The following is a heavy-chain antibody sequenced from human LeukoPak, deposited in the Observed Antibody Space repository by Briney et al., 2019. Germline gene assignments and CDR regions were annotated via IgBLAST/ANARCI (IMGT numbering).Heavy chain of an antibody. CDR2: ISSSGGTT. Sequence: GGSLRLSCAASGFTFSSSVMSWVRQAPGKGLEWVSVISSSGGTTNYADSVKGRFTISRDNPKNTLYLQMSSLRAEDTAVYYCAKTERFDPWGQGTLVTVSS. CDR1: GFTFSSSV. CDR3: AKTERFDP. V-gene: IGHV3-23*01. J-gene: IGHJ5*02.